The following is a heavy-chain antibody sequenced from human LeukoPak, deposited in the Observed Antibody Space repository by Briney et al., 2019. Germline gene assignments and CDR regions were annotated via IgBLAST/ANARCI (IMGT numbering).Heavy chain of an antibody. V-gene: IGHV3-74*01. J-gene: IGHJ4*02. Sequence: PGGSLRLSCAASGFTFSSYWMNWVRQAPGKGLVWVSRIASDGSSTTYADSVKGRFSISGDNAKNTLYLQMNSLRAEDTAVYYCARESGYCSGGSCPLDYWGQGTLVTVSS. D-gene: IGHD2-15*01. CDR3: ARESGYCSGGSCPLDY. CDR2: IASDGSST. CDR1: GFTFSSYW.